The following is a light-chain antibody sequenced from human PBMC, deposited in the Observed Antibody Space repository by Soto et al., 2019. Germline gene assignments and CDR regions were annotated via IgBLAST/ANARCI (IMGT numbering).Light chain of an antibody. CDR2: KAS. J-gene: IGKJ1*01. V-gene: IGKV1-5*03. Sequence: DIQMTQSPSTLSGSVGDRVTITCRASQTISSWLAWYQQKPGKAPKLLIYKASTLKSGVPSRFSGSGSGTEFTLTISSLQPDDFETYYRQHYNTYSEAFGQGTKVDIX. CDR1: QTISSW. CDR3: QHYNTYSEA.